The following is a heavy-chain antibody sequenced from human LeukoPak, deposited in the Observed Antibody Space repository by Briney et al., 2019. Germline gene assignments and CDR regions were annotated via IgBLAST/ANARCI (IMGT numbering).Heavy chain of an antibody. J-gene: IGHJ6*03. V-gene: IGHV1-2*02. CDR1: GYTFTGYY. CDR2: INPNSGGT. CDR3: ARVGRYCSSTSCYGGYYYYYMDV. Sequence: ASVKVSCKASGYTFTGYYMHWVRQAPGQGLEWMGWINPNSGGTNYAQKFQGRVTMTRDTSISTAYMELSRLRSDDTAVYYCARVGRYCSSTSCYGGYYYYYMDVWGKGTTVTVSS. D-gene: IGHD2-2*01.